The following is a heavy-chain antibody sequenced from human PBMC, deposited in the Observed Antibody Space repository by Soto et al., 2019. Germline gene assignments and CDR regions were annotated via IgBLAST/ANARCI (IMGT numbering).Heavy chain of an antibody. CDR3: TAGPDYYDSSGYIDY. CDR2: IKSKTDGGTT. V-gene: IGHV3-15*07. CDR1: GFTFSNAW. D-gene: IGHD3-22*01. Sequence: GGSLRLSCAASGFTFSNAWMNWVRQAPGKGLEWVGRIKSKTDGGTTDYAAPVKGRFTISRDDPKNRLYLQMNSLKTEDTAVYYCTAGPDYYDSSGYIDYWGQATLVTVSS. J-gene: IGHJ4*02.